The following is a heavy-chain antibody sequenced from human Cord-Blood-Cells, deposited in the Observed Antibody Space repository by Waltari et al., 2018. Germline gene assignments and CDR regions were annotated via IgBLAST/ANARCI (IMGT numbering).Heavy chain of an antibody. CDR1: GFTFSSYG. CDR3: AKEVVRGSYYDY. CDR2: IWYDGSNK. J-gene: IGHJ4*02. V-gene: IGHV3-30*18. D-gene: IGHD3-10*01. Sequence: QVQLVESGGGVVQPGRSLRLSCAASGFTFSSYGMHWVRQAPGKGLEWVAVIWYDGSNKYYADSVKGRVTISRDNSKNTLYLQMNSLRAEDTAMYYCAKEVVRGSYYDYWGQGTLVTVSS.